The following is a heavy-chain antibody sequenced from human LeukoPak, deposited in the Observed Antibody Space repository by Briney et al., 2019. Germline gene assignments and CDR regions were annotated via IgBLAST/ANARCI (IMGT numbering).Heavy chain of an antibody. J-gene: IGHJ4*02. V-gene: IGHV4-59*08. CDR1: GGSFSGYY. D-gene: IGHD2-2*01. CDR3: ARHVTNCSSTSCYGEYDY. CDR2: IYYSGST. Sequence: SETLSLTCAVYGGSFSGYYWSWIRQPPGRGLEWIGYIYYSGSTNYNPSLKSRVTISVDTSKNQFSLKLSSVTAADTAVYYCARHVTNCSSTSCYGEYDYWGQGTLVTVSS.